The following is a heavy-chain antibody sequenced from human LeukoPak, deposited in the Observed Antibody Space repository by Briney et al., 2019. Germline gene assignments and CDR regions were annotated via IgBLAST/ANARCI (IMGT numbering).Heavy chain of an antibody. J-gene: IGHJ4*02. CDR3: ATVAGDCSGGRCYLLRFDY. D-gene: IGHD2-15*01. CDR2: ISISSSNI. CDR1: GFRVSGYD. V-gene: IGHV3-11*06. Sequence: GGSLRLSCAASGFRVSGYDLNWIRQAPGKGLEWIAYISISSSNIHYADSVRGRFTISRDNANNSLYLQMNNLRGDDTAVYYCATVAGDCSGGRCYLLRFDYWGQGTLVTVSS.